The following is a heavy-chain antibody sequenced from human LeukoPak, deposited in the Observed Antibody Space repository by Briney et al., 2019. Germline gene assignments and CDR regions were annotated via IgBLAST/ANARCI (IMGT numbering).Heavy chain of an antibody. V-gene: IGHV3-23*01. J-gene: IGHJ6*02. CDR1: GFSFSSFW. CDR3: AKVVSWRVLDYYYGMDV. CDR2: ISGSGGST. Sequence: PGGSLRLSCATSGFSFSSFWMSWVRQAPGKGLEWVSAISGSGGSTYYADSVKGRFTISRDNSKNTLYLQMNSLRAEDTAVYYCAKVVSWRVLDYYYGMDVWGQGTTVTVSS. D-gene: IGHD3-3*01.